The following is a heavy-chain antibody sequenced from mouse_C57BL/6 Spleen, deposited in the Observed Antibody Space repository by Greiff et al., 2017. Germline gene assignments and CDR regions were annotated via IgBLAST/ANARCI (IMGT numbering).Heavy chain of an antibody. J-gene: IGHJ1*03. CDR1: GFNITDYY. Sequence: EVQLQQSGAELVKPGASVKLSCTASGFNITDYYMHWVKQRTEQGLEWIGRIDPEDGDTKYAPKFQGKATITADTSSNTAYLQLSRLTSEDTAVYYCAKSSHWYFDVWGTGTTVTVSS. CDR2: IDPEDGDT. D-gene: IGHD1-1*01. CDR3: AKSSHWYFDV. V-gene: IGHV14-2*01.